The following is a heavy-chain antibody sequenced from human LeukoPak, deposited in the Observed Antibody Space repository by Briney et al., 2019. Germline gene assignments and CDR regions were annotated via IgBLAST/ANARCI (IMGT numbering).Heavy chain of an antibody. V-gene: IGHV3-30*04. Sequence: GGSLRLSCAASGFTFSSYAMHWVRQAPGKGLEWLAVISYDGSNKYYADSVKGRFTISRDNSKNTPYLQMNSLRAEDTAVYYCAREDRSFDYWGQGTLVTVSS. J-gene: IGHJ4*02. D-gene: IGHD2-15*01. CDR1: GFTFSSYA. CDR3: AREDRSFDY. CDR2: ISYDGSNK.